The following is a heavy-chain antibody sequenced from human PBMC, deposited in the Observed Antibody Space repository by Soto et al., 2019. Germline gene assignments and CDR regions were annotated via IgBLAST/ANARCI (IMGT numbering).Heavy chain of an antibody. CDR1: GYTFTSYG. Sequence: ASVKVSCKASGYTFTSYGISWVRQAPGQGLEWMGWISAYNGNTNYAQKLQGRVTMSTDTSTSTAYMELRSLRSDDTAVYYCARGRATRGSYDFWSGYYGPGGHFDYWG. CDR3: ARGRATRGSYDFWSGYYGPGGHFDY. V-gene: IGHV1-18*01. J-gene: IGHJ4*01. D-gene: IGHD3-3*01. CDR2: ISAYNGNT.